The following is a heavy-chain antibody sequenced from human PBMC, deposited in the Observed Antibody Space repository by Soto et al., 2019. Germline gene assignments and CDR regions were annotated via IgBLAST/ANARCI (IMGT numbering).Heavy chain of an antibody. V-gene: IGHV4-31*03. Sequence: LSLTCTVSGGSISSGGYYWSWIRQHPGKGLEWIGYIYYSGSTYYNPSLKSRVTISVDTSKNQFSLKLSSVTAADTAVYYCAREGSPYYYDSSGYTYGMDVWGQGTTVTV. CDR1: GGSISSGGYY. J-gene: IGHJ6*02. CDR2: IYYSGST. D-gene: IGHD3-22*01. CDR3: AREGSPYYYDSSGYTYGMDV.